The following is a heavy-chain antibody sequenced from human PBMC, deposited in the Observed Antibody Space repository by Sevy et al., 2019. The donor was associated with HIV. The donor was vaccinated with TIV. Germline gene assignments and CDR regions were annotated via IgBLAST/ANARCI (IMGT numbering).Heavy chain of an antibody. J-gene: IGHJ4*02. V-gene: IGHV3-21*01. Sequence: GGSLRLSCAASGFSFNTYTFYWVRQAPGEGLEWIYSISSSGVYEYYANAVRGRFTSSRANAKNSLSLQMNGLRVEDTGVYYCARGPDSGGRGRADYWGQGTRVTVSS. CDR3: ARGPDSGGRGRADY. CDR2: ISSSGVYE. D-gene: IGHD1-26*01. CDR1: GFSFNTYT.